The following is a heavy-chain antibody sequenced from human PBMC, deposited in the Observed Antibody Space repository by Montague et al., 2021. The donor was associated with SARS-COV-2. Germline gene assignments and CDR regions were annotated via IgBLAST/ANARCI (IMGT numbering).Heavy chain of an antibody. CDR3: ARGSGNFRIDN. CDR1: GGSISSGNS. Sequence: TLSLTCAVSGGSISSGNSWSWFRQAPGKGLEWIGYIYQSGRASYNRSLMSRVSISIDKSKNQFSLNVTSVTAADTALYYCARGSGNFRIDNWGLGSLVTVSS. D-gene: IGHD5-12*01. J-gene: IGHJ4*02. CDR2: IYQSGRA. V-gene: IGHV4-30-2*01.